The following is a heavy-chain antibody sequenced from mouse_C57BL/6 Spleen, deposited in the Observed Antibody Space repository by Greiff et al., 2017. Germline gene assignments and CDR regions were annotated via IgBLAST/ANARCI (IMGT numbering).Heavy chain of an antibody. J-gene: IGHJ2*01. D-gene: IGHD1-1*01. CDR3: ARGDYYGSSWDY. CDR1: GYTFTSYW. V-gene: IGHV1-55*01. Sequence: QVQLQQPGAELVKPGASVKMSCKASGYTFTSYWITWVKQRPGQGLEWIGDIYPGSGSTNYNEKFKSKATLTVDTSSSTAYMQLSSLTSEDSAVYYCARGDYYGSSWDYWGQGTTLTVSS. CDR2: IYPGSGST.